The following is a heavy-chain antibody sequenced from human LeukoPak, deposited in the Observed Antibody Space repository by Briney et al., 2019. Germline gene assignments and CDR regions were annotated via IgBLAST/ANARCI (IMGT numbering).Heavy chain of an antibody. CDR1: GYTFTSYY. CDR2: INPSGGST. D-gene: IGHD2-21*02. Sequence: ASVTVSCKASGYTFTSYYMHWVRQAPGQGLEWMGIINPSGGSTNYAQKFQGRVTITADKSTSTAYMELSSLRSEDTAVYYCARGVVVTAIWYFDYWGQGTLVTVSS. J-gene: IGHJ4*02. V-gene: IGHV1-46*01. CDR3: ARGVVVTAIWYFDY.